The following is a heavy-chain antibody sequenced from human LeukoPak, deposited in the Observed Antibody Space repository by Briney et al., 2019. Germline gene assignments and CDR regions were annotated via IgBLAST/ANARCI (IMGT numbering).Heavy chain of an antibody. Sequence: SETLSLTCSVSGDSMNGYYWSWIRQPPGKGLEWIGYMYYSGTTSYNPSLNSRVTISADTSKNHFSLKLSSVTAADTAVYYCARHDDYPGFGRGFDPWGQGSLVTVTS. J-gene: IGHJ5*02. D-gene: IGHD3-10*01. CDR3: ARHDDYPGFGRGFDP. CDR2: MYYSGTT. CDR1: GDSMNGYY. V-gene: IGHV4-59*08.